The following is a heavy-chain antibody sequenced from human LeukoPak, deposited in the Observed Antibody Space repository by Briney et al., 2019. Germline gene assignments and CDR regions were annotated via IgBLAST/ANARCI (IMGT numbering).Heavy chain of an antibody. CDR1: GFTFRNYW. J-gene: IGHJ4*02. CDR3: ARDVRPDY. D-gene: IGHD6-6*01. V-gene: IGHV3-7*04. Sequence: GGSLRLSCAASGFTFRNYWMSWVRQAPGKGLEFVANIKQEGSEKYYMDSVKGRFSISRDNANNSLYLQMNALRAEDTAVYYCARDVRPDYWGQGTLVTVST. CDR2: IKQEGSEK.